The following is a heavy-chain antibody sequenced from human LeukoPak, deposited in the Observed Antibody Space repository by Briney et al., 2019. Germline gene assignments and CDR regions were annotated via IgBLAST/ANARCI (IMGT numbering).Heavy chain of an antibody. D-gene: IGHD1-26*01. V-gene: IGHV4-39*07. J-gene: IGHJ3*02. CDR1: GGSISSSSYY. CDR3: ARDPIVGATPGFAFDI. CDR2: IYYSGST. Sequence: SETLSLTCTVSGGSISSSSYYWGWIRQPQGKGLEWIGSIYYSGSTYYNPSLKSRVTISVDTSKNQFSLKLSSVTAADTAVYYCARDPIVGATPGFAFDIWGQGTMVTVSS.